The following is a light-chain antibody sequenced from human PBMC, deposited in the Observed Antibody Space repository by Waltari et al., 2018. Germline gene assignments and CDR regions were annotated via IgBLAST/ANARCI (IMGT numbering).Light chain of an antibody. V-gene: IGLV2-23*02. J-gene: IGLJ2*01. CDR2: EVN. Sequence: QSALTQPASVSGYPGQSIPFSCTGTSLDLGRYNLVSWYQHHPGKAPKLMIYEVNKRPSGVSNRFSGSKSGNTASLTISGLQAEDEADYYCCSYAGASSVVFVGGTKLTVL. CDR1: SLDLGRYNL. CDR3: CSYAGASSVV.